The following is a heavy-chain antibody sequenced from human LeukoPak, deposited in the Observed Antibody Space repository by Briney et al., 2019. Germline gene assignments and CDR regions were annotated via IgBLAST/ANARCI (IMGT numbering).Heavy chain of an antibody. CDR3: ARDHIPDWYFDL. D-gene: IGHD1-14*01. V-gene: IGHV1-8*01. CDR2: MNPNSGNT. CDR1: GYTFTSYD. J-gene: IGHJ2*01. Sequence: ASVKVSCKASGYTFTSYDINWVRQATGQGLEWMGWMNPNSGNTGYAQKFQGRVTMTRNTSISTAYMELSSLRSEDTAAYYCARDHIPDWYFDLWGRGTLITVSS.